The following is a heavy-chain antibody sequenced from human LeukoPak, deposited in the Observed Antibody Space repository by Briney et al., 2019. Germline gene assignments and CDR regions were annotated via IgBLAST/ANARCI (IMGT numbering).Heavy chain of an antibody. CDR1: GFTFDDYA. D-gene: IGHD5-12*01. V-gene: IGHV3-43*02. CDR2: ISGDGSIT. Sequence: GSLRLSCAASGFTFDDYAMHWVRQPPGKGLEGVSLISGDGSITYYADSVKGRFTISRDNSKNSLFLQMNSLRTEDTALYYCAKDNWVATRGHYGFDYWGQGTLVTVSS. J-gene: IGHJ4*02. CDR3: AKDNWVATRGHYGFDY.